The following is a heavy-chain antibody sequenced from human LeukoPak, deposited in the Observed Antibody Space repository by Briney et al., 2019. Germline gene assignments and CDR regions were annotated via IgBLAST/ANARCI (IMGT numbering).Heavy chain of an antibody. CDR1: GGSISSSSYY. CDR2: IYYSGST. Sequence: SETLSLTCTVSGGSISSSSYYWGWIRQPPGKGLEWIGSIYYSGSTYYNPSLKSRVTISVDTSKNQFSLKLSSVTAADTAVYYCARQMGFYYGSGPRACPDYWGQGTLVTVSS. D-gene: IGHD3-10*01. J-gene: IGHJ4*02. V-gene: IGHV4-39*01. CDR3: ARQMGFYYGSGPRACPDY.